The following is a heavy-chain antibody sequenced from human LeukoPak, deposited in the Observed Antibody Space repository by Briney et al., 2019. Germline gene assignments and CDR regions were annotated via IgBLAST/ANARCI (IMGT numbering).Heavy chain of an antibody. CDR1: GFTVSSNY. Sequence: GGSLRLSCAASGFTVSSNYMSWVRQAPGKGLEWVSVIYSGGSTYYADSVKGRFTISRDNSKNTLYLQMNSLRAEDTAVYYCARADSSGYYPFDYWGQGTLVTVSS. D-gene: IGHD3-22*01. V-gene: IGHV3-66*01. CDR2: IYSGGST. J-gene: IGHJ4*02. CDR3: ARADSSGYYPFDY.